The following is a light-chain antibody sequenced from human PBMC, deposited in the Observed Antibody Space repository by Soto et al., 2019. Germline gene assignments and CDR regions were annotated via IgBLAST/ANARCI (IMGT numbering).Light chain of an antibody. CDR2: GAS. V-gene: IGKV3-15*01. CDR1: QSVGNN. CDR3: QQHDSWPRA. Sequence: EIVMTQSPATLSVSPGERVTLSCRASQSVGNNLAWYQQKPGQAPRLLIHGASTRHSGIPGRFSGSGSGTEFTLTISSLQSEDLAVYYCQQHDSWPRAVGQGTKVDIK. J-gene: IGKJ1*01.